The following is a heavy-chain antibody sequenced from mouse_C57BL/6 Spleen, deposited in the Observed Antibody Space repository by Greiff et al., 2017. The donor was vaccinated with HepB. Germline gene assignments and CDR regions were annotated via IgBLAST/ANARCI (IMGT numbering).Heavy chain of an antibody. D-gene: IGHD1-1*01. Sequence: QVQLQQPGAELVKPGASVKMSCKASGYTFTSYWITWVKQRPGQGLEWIGDIYPGSGSTNYNEKFKSKATLTVDTSSNTAYMQLSSLTSEDSAVYYCAREGPDYYGSSYWYFDVWGTGTTVTVSS. J-gene: IGHJ1*03. CDR1: GYTFTSYW. CDR3: AREGPDYYGSSYWYFDV. CDR2: IYPGSGST. V-gene: IGHV1-55*01.